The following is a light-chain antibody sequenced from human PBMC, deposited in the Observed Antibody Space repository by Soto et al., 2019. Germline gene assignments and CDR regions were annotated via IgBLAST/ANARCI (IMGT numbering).Light chain of an antibody. CDR1: SSDV. J-gene: IGLJ3*02. V-gene: IGLV2-11*01. Sequence: QSALTQSRSVSGSPGQSVTISCTGTSSDVSWYQHHPGKAPKVMIYDVYKRPSGVPDRFSGSKSDNTASLTISGLQAEDEADYYCSSYAGRHVWVFGGGTKVTVL. CDR3: SSYAGRHVWV. CDR2: DVY.